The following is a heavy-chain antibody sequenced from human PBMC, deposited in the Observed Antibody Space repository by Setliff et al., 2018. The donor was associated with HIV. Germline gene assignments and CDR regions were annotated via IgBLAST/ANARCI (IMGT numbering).Heavy chain of an antibody. D-gene: IGHD3-16*01. CDR1: GGSISNSRYY. CDR3: ARKNYGGAFDI. Sequence: SETLSLTCTVSGGSISNSRYYWSWIRQPPGKGLEWIGSIYYSGSTYYNPSLKSRAIMSADTSKNQFSLKLSSVTAADTAVYYCARKNYGGAFDIWGLGTMVTVSS. V-gene: IGHV4-39*07. J-gene: IGHJ3*02. CDR2: IYYSGST.